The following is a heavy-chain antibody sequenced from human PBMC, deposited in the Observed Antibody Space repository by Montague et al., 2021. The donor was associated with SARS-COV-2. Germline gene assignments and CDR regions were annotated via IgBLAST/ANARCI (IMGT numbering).Heavy chain of an antibody. D-gene: IGHD3-10*01. CDR2: INHSGST. J-gene: IGHJ6*02. V-gene: IGHV4-34*01. Sequence: SETLSLTRTVSGGSFSGYYWSWIRQPPGKGLEWIGEINHSGSTNXNPSLKSRVTISVDTSKNQFSLKLSSVTAADTAVYYCAMGRGLGVLDDFYYYGMDVWGQGTMVTVSS. CDR3: AMGRGLGVLDDFYYYGMDV. CDR1: GGSFSGYY.